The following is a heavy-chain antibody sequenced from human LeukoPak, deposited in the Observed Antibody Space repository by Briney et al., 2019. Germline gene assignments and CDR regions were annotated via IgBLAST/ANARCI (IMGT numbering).Heavy chain of an antibody. V-gene: IGHV3-30*02. CDR3: AKDLAPIVVVPAASNY. CDR1: GFTFTSYW. Sequence: GGSLRLSCTASGFTFTSYWMNWVRQAPGKGLEWVAFIRSDGSNKYYAEYVKGRFTISRDNSKDTLYLQMNSLRAEDTAVYYCAKDLAPIVVVPAASNYWGQGTLVTVSS. J-gene: IGHJ4*02. CDR2: IRSDGSNK. D-gene: IGHD2-2*01.